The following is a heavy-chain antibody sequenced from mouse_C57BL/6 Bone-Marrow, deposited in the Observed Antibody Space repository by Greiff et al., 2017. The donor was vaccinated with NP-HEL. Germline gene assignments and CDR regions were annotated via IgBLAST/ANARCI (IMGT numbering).Heavy chain of an antibody. D-gene: IGHD2-2*01. CDR2: INPSNGGT. V-gene: IGHV1-53*01. CDR3: ARGIGRLRRDWYFDV. Sequence: VQLQQPGTELVKPGASVKLSCKASGYTFTSYWMHWVKQRPGQGLEWIGNINPSNGGTNYNEKFKSKATLTVDKSSSTAYMQLSSLTSEDAAVYYCARGIGRLRRDWYFDVWGTGTTVTVSS. J-gene: IGHJ1*03. CDR1: GYTFTSYW.